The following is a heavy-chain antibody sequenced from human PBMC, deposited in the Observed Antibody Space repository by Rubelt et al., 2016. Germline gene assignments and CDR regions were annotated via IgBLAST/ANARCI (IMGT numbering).Heavy chain of an antibody. CDR1: GGSFSGYY. D-gene: IGHD6-13*01. CDR2: INHSGST. V-gene: IGHV4-34*01. Sequence: QVQLQQWGAGLLKPSETLSLTCAVYGGSFSGYYWSWIRQPPGKGLEWIGEINHSGSTNYNPSLKSRVTRSVDTSKSQCSLKLSSVTAADTAVYYCARGLARAAAAPRRLWFDPWGQGTLVAVSA. CDR3: ARGLARAAAAPRRLWFDP. J-gene: IGHJ5*02.